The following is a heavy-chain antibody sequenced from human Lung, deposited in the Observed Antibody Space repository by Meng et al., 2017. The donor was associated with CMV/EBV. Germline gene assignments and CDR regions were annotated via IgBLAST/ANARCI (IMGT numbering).Heavy chain of an antibody. V-gene: IGHV3-66*02. D-gene: IGHD2-8*02. CDR1: GPTVNSKY. J-gene: IGHJ6*02. Sequence: SCAASGPTVNSKYLTWVRQAPGKGLEWVSVINSGGSTDYIDSVKGRFTISRDNSKNTLHLQMNSLRPEDTAVYYCARDMYWNQAYHGMDVWGQGTXVNGAS. CDR3: ARDMYWNQAYHGMDV. CDR2: INSGGST.